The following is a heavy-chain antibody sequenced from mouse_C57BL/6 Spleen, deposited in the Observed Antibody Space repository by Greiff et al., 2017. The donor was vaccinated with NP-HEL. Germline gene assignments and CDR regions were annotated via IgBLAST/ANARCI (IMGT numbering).Heavy chain of an antibody. CDR3: ASSSYDSPWFAY. V-gene: IGHV1-69*01. J-gene: IGHJ3*01. CDR2: IDPSDSYT. D-gene: IGHD2-4*01. CDR1: GYTFTSYW. Sequence: VQLQQSGAELVMPGASVKLSCKASGYTFTSYWMHWVKQRPGQGLEWIGEIDPSDSYTNYNQKFKGKSTLTVDKSSSTAYMQLSSLTSEDSAVYYWASSSYDSPWFAYWGQGTLVTVSA.